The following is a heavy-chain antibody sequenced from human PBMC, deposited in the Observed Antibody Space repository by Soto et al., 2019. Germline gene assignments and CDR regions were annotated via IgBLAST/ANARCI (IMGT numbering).Heavy chain of an antibody. D-gene: IGHD4-4*01. CDR2: ISSSGSTI. J-gene: IGHJ3*02. CDR1: GFTFSDYY. V-gene: IGHV3-11*01. Sequence: GGSLRLSCAASGFTFSDYYMSWIRQAPGKGLEWVSYISSSGSTIYYADSVKGRFTISRDNAKNSLYLQMNSLRAEDTAVYYCARDLGDYSNFSFPFDIWGQGTMVTVSS. CDR3: ARDLGDYSNFSFPFDI.